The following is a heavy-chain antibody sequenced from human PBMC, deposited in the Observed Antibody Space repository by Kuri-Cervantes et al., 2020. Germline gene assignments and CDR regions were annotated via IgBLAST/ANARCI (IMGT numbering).Heavy chain of an antibody. J-gene: IGHJ4*02. CDR2: TRSKANSYET. V-gene: IGHV3-73*01. Sequence: AGSLRLSCAASGFTPSVPAMHWVRQASGKGLEWVGRTRSKANSYETAYAASVKGRFTISRDDSKNTAYLQMNSLKTEDTAVYYCTRHEGNAYQLFAYWGQGTLVTVSS. D-gene: IGHD1-1*01. CDR3: TRHEGNAYQLFAY. CDR1: GFTPSVPA.